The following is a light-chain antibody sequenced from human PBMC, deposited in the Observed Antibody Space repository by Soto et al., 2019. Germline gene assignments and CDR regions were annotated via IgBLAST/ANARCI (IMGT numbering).Light chain of an antibody. V-gene: IGKV1-39*01. CDR2: AAS. J-gene: IGKJ3*01. Sequence: DIPMTQSPSSLSASVGDRVTITCRASQSISTYLNWYQQKPGKAPKLLIYAASSLQSGVPSRFSGSGSGTDFTLTISSLQPEDFAAYYCQQSYSSPTFGPGTKLDIK. CDR3: QQSYSSPT. CDR1: QSISTY.